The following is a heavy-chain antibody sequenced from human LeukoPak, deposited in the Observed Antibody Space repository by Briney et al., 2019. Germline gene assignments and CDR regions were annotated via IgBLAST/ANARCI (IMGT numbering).Heavy chain of an antibody. Sequence: SETLSLTCAVYGGSFSGYYWSWIRQPPGRGLEWIGEINHSGSTDYNPSFKSRVTISVDTSKNQFSLKLSSVTAADTAVYYCASGYYDFWSGYYDYWGQGTLVTVSS. CDR2: INHSGST. J-gene: IGHJ4*02. CDR1: GGSFSGYY. D-gene: IGHD3-3*01. V-gene: IGHV4-34*01. CDR3: ASGYYDFWSGYYDY.